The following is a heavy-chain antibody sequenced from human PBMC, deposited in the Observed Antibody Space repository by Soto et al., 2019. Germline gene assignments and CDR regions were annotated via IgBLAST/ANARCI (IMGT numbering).Heavy chain of an antibody. D-gene: IGHD6-13*01. J-gene: IGHJ5*02. Sequence: PSETLSLTCAVSGGSISSSNWWSWVRQPPGKGLEWIGEIYHSGSTNYNPSLKSRVTISVDKSKNQFSLKLSSVTAADTAVYYCARSYRFRGQEQQLVPGWFDPWGQGTLVTVSS. V-gene: IGHV4-4*02. CDR2: IYHSGST. CDR1: GGSISSSNW. CDR3: ARSYRFRGQEQQLVPGWFDP.